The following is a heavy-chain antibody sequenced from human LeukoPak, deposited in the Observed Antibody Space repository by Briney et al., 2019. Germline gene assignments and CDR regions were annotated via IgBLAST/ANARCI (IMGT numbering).Heavy chain of an antibody. V-gene: IGHV3-53*01. Sequence: GGSLRLSCAASGFTVSSNYMSWVRQAPGKGLEWVSVIYSGGSTYYADSVKGRFTISRDNSKNTLYLQMNSLRAEDTAVYYCARGLPYYYDSSGYHYYFDYWGQGTLVTVSS. CDR2: IYSGGST. J-gene: IGHJ4*02. CDR3: ARGLPYYYDSSGYHYYFDY. CDR1: GFTVSSNY. D-gene: IGHD3-22*01.